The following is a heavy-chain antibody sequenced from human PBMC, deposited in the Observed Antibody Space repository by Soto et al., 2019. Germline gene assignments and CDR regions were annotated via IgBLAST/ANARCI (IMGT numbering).Heavy chain of an antibody. CDR2: VYPDDSDT. CDR1: GYTFTDFW. V-gene: IGHV5-51*01. Sequence: GESLKISCKGSGYTFTDFWIAWVRQMPGKGLEWMGLVYPDDSDTRYSPSLQGQVTISADKSISTAYLQWRSLKASDTAMYYCARRDYYDSTAYFYWGQGTLVTVPS. D-gene: IGHD3-22*01. CDR3: ARRDYYDSTAYFY. J-gene: IGHJ4*02.